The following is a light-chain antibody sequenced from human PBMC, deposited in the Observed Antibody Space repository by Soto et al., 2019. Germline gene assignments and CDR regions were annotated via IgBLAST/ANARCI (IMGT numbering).Light chain of an antibody. CDR2: AAS. CDR3: QQSYSLYT. CDR1: QSISRY. V-gene: IGKV1-39*01. J-gene: IGKJ5*01. Sequence: DIHMTQSPSSLSASLVDIVTITCRASQSISRYLNWYQQKPGKAPKVLIFAASSLQSGVPSRFSGSGSGTDFTLTINSLQPEDSATYYCQQSYSLYTFGQGTRLEIK.